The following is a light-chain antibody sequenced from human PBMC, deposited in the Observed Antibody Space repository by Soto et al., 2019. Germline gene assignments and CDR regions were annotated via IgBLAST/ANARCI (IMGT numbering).Light chain of an antibody. Sequence: EIVMTQSPATLSVYPGERATLSCRASQSVRSNLAWYQQKPGQAPRLLIYVASTRATGIPARFSGSGSGTEFTLTISSLQSEDFAVYYCQQYNNWPKTFGQGTKV. CDR1: QSVRSN. CDR3: QQYNNWPKT. J-gene: IGKJ1*01. V-gene: IGKV3-15*01. CDR2: VAS.